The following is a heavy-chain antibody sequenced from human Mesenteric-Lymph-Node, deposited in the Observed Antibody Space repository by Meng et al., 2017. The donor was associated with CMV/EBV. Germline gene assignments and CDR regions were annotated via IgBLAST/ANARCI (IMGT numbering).Heavy chain of an antibody. V-gene: IGHV5-51*01. Sequence: GGSLRLSCKGSGYSFTHYWVGWVRQMPGKGLEWMGVIYPDDSDARYSPSFRGHVTISADKSISTAYLQWSSLEASDTAMYYCARQLGGTAVSPYFDYWGQGTLVTVSS. D-gene: IGHD4-17*01. CDR2: IYPDDSDA. CDR3: ARQLGGTAVSPYFDY. CDR1: GYSFTHYW. J-gene: IGHJ4*02.